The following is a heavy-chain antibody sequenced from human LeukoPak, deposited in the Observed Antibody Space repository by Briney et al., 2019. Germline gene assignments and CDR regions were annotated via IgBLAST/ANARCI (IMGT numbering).Heavy chain of an antibody. D-gene: IGHD3-10*01. CDR3: AREGGRGYYYMDV. V-gene: IGHV3-74*01. CDR1: GFTFSNYW. Sequence: GGSLRLSCAASGFTFSNYWMLWVRQAPGKGLVWVSRINTDGISTSYADSVKGRFTISRDNAKNTLYLQMNSLRAEDTAVYYCAREGGRGYYYMDVWGKGTTVTVSS. CDR2: INTDGIST. J-gene: IGHJ6*03.